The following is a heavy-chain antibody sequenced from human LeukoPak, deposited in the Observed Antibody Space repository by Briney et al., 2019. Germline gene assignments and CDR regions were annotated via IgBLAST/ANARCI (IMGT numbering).Heavy chain of an antibody. CDR3: ARDQFGDYGMDV. CDR2: FSGSSSYI. D-gene: IGHD3-10*01. V-gene: IGHV3-21*01. J-gene: IGHJ6*02. CDR1: GFTFSRCR. Sequence: PGGSLRLSCVASGFTFSRCRMNWVRQAPGKGLEWVSSFSGSSSYIYYAGSVKGRFTISRDNANNSLYLQINSLRAEDTAVYYCARDQFGDYGMDVWGQGTTVTVSS.